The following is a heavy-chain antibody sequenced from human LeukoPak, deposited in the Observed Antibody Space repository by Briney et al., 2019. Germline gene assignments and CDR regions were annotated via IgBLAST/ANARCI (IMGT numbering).Heavy chain of an antibody. Sequence: GESLKISCKGSGYHFTNYWIGWVRQMPGKGLEWMGIIYPGDSDTRYSPSFQGQVTISADKSISTAYLQWSSLKASDTAIYYCARHFSHSITSTDTVWFDPWGQGTLVTVSS. J-gene: IGHJ5*02. V-gene: IGHV5-51*01. D-gene: IGHD1-1*01. CDR1: GYHFTNYW. CDR2: IYPGDSDT. CDR3: ARHFSHSITSTDTVWFDP.